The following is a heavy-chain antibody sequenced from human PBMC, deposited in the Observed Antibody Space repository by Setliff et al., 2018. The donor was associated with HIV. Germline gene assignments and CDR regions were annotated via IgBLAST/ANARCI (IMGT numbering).Heavy chain of an antibody. J-gene: IGHJ4*02. CDR1: GFFFSDHY. CDR2: ISFSGNTI. D-gene: IGHD2-15*01. V-gene: IGHV3-11*01. CDR3: ARDLLRRVVVVAANGG. Sequence: PGGSLRLSCAVSGFFFSDHYMSWIRQAPGKGLEWVSYISFSGNTIYYRDSVRGRFTIARDNARNSLYLQVNSLKADDTAVYYCARDLLRRVVVVAANGGWGQGTLVTVSS.